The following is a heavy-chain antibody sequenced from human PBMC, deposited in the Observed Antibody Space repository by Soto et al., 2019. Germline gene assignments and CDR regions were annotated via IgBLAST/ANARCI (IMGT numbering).Heavy chain of an antibody. V-gene: IGHV3-30*03. CDR3: APISPDR. CDR2: ISYDESNK. J-gene: IGHJ5*02. CDR1: GFTFSNYG. Sequence: QVQLVESGGGVVQPGRSLRLSCAASGFTFSNYGRFWVRQAPGKGLEWVAVISYDESNKYYADSVKGRFTISRDNSKNTLYLQMNSLRVEDTAVYYCAPISPDRWGQGTLVTVSS.